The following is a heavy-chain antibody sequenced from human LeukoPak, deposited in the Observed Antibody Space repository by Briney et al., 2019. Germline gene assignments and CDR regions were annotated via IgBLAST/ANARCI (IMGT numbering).Heavy chain of an antibody. CDR1: GGSISSGSYY. CDR2: IYTSGST. V-gene: IGHV4-61*02. CDR3: ARERTLRFLESDAFDI. J-gene: IGHJ3*02. Sequence: SQTLSLTCTVSGGSISSGSYYWSWIRQPAGKGLEWIGRIYTSGSTNYNPSLKSRVTISVDTSKNQFSLKLSSVTAADTAVYYCARERTLRFLESDAFDIWGQGTMVTVSS. D-gene: IGHD3-3*01.